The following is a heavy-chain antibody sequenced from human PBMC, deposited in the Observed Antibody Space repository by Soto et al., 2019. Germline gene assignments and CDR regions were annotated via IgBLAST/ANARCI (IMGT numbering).Heavy chain of an antibody. D-gene: IGHD6-6*01. J-gene: IGHJ4*02. CDR2: TYSSGST. CDR1: GFTISNNY. V-gene: IGHV3-66*01. CDR3: AREAAAHFDY. Sequence: EVHLVESGGGSVQPGGSLRLSCAASGFTISNNYMSWVRQVPGKGLEWVSITYSSGSTYYADSVKGRFTISRDNSKNTLYLQMDSLRAEDTAVYYCAREAAAHFDYWGQGTLVTVSS.